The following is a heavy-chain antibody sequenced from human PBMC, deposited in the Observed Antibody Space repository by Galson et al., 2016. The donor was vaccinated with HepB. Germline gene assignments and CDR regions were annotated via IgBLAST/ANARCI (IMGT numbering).Heavy chain of an antibody. CDR1: GYTFTNSR. D-gene: IGHD3-10*01. CDR3: ARRAFYGSGGYWFDP. J-gene: IGHJ5*02. CDR2: IYPGDSDT. V-gene: IGHV5-51*01. Sequence: QSGAEVKKPGESLKISCKGSGYTFTNSRIGWVRQMPGKGLEWMGIIYPGDSDTRYSPSFQGQVTISADTSISTAYLQWSSLKASDTAIYYCARRAFYGSGGYWFDPWGQGTLVTVSS.